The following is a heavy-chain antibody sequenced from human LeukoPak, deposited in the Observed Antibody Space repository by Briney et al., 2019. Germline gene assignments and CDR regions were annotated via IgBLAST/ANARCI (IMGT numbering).Heavy chain of an antibody. CDR3: ARNLLLLPFDL. V-gene: IGHV4-31*03. Sequence: PSQTLSLTCSVSGGSISGGNYYWSWIRQHPGKGLEWIGYIYYSGSTNYSPSLKSRVTISIDTSKNQFSLKLSSVTAADTAVYYCARNLLLLPFDLWGQGTLVTVS. J-gene: IGHJ5*02. CDR1: GGSISGGNYY. CDR2: IYYSGST. D-gene: IGHD2-15*01.